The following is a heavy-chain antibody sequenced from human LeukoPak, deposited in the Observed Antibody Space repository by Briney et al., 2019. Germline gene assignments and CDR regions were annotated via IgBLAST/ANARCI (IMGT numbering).Heavy chain of an antibody. CDR1: GGSISSGGYY. Sequence: SQTLSLTSTVSGGSISSGGYYWSWIRQHPGKGLEWIGYIYYSGSTYYNPSLKSRATISVDTSKNQFSLKLSSVTAADTAVYYCARTNESGYLHTGALFDYWGQGTLVTVSS. J-gene: IGHJ4*02. CDR2: IYYSGST. D-gene: IGHD1-1*01. CDR3: ARTNESGYLHTGALFDY. V-gene: IGHV4-31*03.